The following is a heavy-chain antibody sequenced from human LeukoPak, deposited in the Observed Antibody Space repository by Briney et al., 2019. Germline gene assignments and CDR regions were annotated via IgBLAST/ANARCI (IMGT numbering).Heavy chain of an antibody. V-gene: IGHV1-46*01. D-gene: IGHD3-22*01. CDR1: GYTFTSYY. J-gene: IGHJ4*02. CDR3: ARGTKAGYDSSGYSYYFDY. CDR2: INPSGGST. Sequence: GASVKVSCKASGYTFTSYYVHWVRQAPGQGLEWMGIINPSGGSTSYAQKLQGRVTMTTDTSTSTAYMELRSLRSDDTAVYYCARGTKAGYDSSGYSYYFDYWGQGTLVTVSS.